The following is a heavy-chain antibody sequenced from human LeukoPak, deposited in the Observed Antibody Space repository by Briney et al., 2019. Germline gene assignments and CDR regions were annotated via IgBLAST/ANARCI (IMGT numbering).Heavy chain of an antibody. Sequence: PGGSLRLSCAASGFTFRDYYMAWIRQAPGKGLEWVSHISSSVTTVYYADSVRGRFTLSRDNAKNSLYLQMTNLRAEDTAVYSCARAGVTNQLGQTYWYFDLWGRGTLVTVSS. CDR1: GFTFRDYY. J-gene: IGHJ2*01. D-gene: IGHD1/OR15-1a*01. CDR3: ARAGVTNQLGQTYWYFDL. CDR2: ISSSVTTV. V-gene: IGHV3-11*04.